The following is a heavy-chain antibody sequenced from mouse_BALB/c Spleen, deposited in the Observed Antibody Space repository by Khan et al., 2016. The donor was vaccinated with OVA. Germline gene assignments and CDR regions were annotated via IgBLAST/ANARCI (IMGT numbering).Heavy chain of an antibody. CDR3: ARGYFGNSEFAY. CDR1: GYTFTNYW. V-gene: IGHV1S132*01. CDR2: IFPGTGST. J-gene: IGHJ3*01. Sequence: QVQLQQSGAELVKPGTSVKLSCKTSGYTFTNYWMQWVKQRPGQGLGWIGQIFPGTGSTYHNENFKGKATLTIDKSSTTAYLHLSSLTSEDSAVYFCARGYFGNSEFAYWGQGTLVTVSA. D-gene: IGHD2-1*01.